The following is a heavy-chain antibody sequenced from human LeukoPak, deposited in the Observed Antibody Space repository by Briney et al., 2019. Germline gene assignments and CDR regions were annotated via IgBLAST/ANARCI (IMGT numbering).Heavy chain of an antibody. D-gene: IGHD3-16*01. J-gene: IGHJ4*02. CDR1: GGSISSGGYY. CDR3: ARGLSGEHFDY. V-gene: IGHV4-30-2*01. CDR2: ICHSGIT. Sequence: SSETLSLTCTVSGGSISSGGYYWSWIRQPPGKGLEWIGYICHSGITFYNPSLKSRLTMSIDTSKSQFSLKVSSVTAADTAVYYCARGLSGEHFDYWGQGTLVTVSS.